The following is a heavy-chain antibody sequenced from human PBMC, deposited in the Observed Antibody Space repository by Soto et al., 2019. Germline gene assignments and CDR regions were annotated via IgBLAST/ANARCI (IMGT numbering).Heavy chain of an antibody. V-gene: IGHV2-5*02. Sequence: SGPTLVNPTQTLTLTCTFSGFSLSTSGLGVGWIRQPPGKALEWLALIYWDDDTRYSPSLKSRLTITKDTSKNQVVLTMTNMDPVDTATYYCARDSSGWYGFDYWGQGTLVTVSS. CDR2: IYWDDDT. CDR1: GFSLSTSGLG. D-gene: IGHD6-19*01. J-gene: IGHJ4*02. CDR3: ARDSSGWYGFDY.